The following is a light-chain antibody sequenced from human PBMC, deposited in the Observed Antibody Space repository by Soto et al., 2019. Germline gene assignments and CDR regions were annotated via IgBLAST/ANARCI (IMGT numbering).Light chain of an antibody. V-gene: IGLV2-8*01. CDR3: SSYAGSNNYV. Sequence: SVLAQPPPASGSPGQSVTLSCTGTSRDVGGYNYVSWYQQHPGKAPKLMIYEVSKRPSGVPDRFSGSKSGNTASLTVSGLQAEDEADYYCSSYAGSNNYVFGTGTKVTVL. CDR1: SRDVGGYNY. CDR2: EVS. J-gene: IGLJ1*01.